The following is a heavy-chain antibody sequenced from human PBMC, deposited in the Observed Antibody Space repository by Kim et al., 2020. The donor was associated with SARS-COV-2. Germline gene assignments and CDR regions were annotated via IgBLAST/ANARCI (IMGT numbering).Heavy chain of an antibody. J-gene: IGHJ4*02. CDR3: ARGYSSSWVDY. Sequence: SETLSLTCTVSGGSISSSSYYWGWIRQPPGKGLEWIGSIYYSGSTYYNPSLKSRVTISVDTSKNQFSLKLSSVTAADTAVYYCARGYSSSWVDYWGQGTLVTVSS. D-gene: IGHD6-6*01. CDR2: IYYSGST. CDR1: GGSISSSSYY. V-gene: IGHV4-39*07.